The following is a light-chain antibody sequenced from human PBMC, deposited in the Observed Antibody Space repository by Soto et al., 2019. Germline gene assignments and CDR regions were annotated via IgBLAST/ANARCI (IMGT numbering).Light chain of an antibody. Sequence: EIVLTQSPATLSLSPGERATLSCRASQSVSSYLAWYQQKPGQAPRLLIYDASNTATGIPARFSGSGSGTDFTLTISSLEPEDFAVYYCQQRYSGWTFGQGTKVDIK. CDR2: DAS. V-gene: IGKV3-11*01. CDR1: QSVSSY. CDR3: QQRYSGWT. J-gene: IGKJ1*01.